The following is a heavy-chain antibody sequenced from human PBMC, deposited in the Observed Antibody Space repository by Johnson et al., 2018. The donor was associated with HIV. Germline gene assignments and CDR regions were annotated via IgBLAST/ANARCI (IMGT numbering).Heavy chain of an antibody. CDR2: IWYDGSKA. V-gene: IGHV3-33*01. J-gene: IGHJ3*02. CDR3: AREPIREVGGAFDI. D-gene: IGHD1-26*01. CDR1: GFTFSSYG. Sequence: VQLVESGGGVVQPGKSLRLSCAASGFTFSSYGMHWVRQAPGKGLEWVAVIWYDGSKAHYVDSVKGRFTISRDNSKNTLFLQMNSLRPEDTAVYYCAREPIREVGGAFDIWGQGTMVTVSS.